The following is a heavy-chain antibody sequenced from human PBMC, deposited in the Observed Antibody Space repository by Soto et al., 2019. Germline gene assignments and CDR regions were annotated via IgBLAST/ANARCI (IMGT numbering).Heavy chain of an antibody. Sequence: PSETLSLTCTVSGGSISSSSYYWGWIRQPPGKGLEWIGSIYYSGSTYYNPSLKSRVTISVDTSKNQFSLKLSSVTAADTAVYYCAGYPIEYSSSTLPSPYYSYVMDVWRQGTTVTRLL. CDR2: IYYSGST. CDR1: GGSISSSSYY. D-gene: IGHD6-6*01. V-gene: IGHV4-39*01. CDR3: AGYPIEYSSSTLPSPYYSYVMDV. J-gene: IGHJ6*01.